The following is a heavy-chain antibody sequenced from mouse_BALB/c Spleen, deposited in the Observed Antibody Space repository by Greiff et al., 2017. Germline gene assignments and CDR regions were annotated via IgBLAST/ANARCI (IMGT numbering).Heavy chain of an antibody. CDR2: IYPGDGDT. J-gene: IGHJ3*01. D-gene: IGHD2-10*02. Sequence: VQLQQSGAELVRPGSSVKISCKASGYAFSSYWMNWVKQRPGQGLEWIGQIYPGDGDTNYNGKFKGKATLTADKSSSTAYMQLSSLTSEDSAVYFCAREYGNYAWGQGTLVTVSA. CDR1: GYAFSSYW. V-gene: IGHV1-80*01. CDR3: AREYGNYA.